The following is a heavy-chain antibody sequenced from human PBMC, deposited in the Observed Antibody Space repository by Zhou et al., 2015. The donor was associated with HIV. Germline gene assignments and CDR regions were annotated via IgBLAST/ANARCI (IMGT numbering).Heavy chain of an antibody. CDR1: GGTFSGSE. Sequence: QVQLVQSGTEVKKPGSSVKVSCKTSGGTFSGSEISWVRQAPGQGLEWMGEITPTFDIVNYAQKFRGRVTITADEPTSTAYMELSSLRSEDAAVYYCARDRGAARPDWRYFDLWGRGTLVTVSS. CDR2: ITPTFDIV. J-gene: IGHJ2*01. D-gene: IGHD6-6*01. V-gene: IGHV1-69*01. CDR3: ARDRGAARPDWRYFDL.